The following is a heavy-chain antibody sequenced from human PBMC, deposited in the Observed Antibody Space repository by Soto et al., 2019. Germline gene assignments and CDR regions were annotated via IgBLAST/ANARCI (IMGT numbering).Heavy chain of an antibody. V-gene: IGHV3-48*01. D-gene: IGHD7-27*01. CDR3: ARDLSWGSNWYYYMDV. CDR1: GFILSDCA. Sequence: PGGSLRLSCATSGFILSDCAMNWVRQAPGKGHEWVSYISSSSSVIDYADSVKGRFTVSRDNARNSPYLQMNSLRAEDTAVYYCARDLSWGSNWYYYMDVWGKGTTVTVSS. J-gene: IGHJ6*03. CDR2: ISSSSSVI.